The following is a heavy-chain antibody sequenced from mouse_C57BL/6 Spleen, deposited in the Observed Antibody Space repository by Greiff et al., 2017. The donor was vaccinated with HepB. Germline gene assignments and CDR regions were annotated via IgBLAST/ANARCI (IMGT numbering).Heavy chain of an antibody. D-gene: IGHD2-4*01. V-gene: IGHV5-4*01. J-gene: IGHJ2*01. CDR2: ISDGGSYT. Sequence: EVHLVESGGGLVKPGGSLKLSCAASGFTFSSYAMSWVRQTPEKRLEWVATISDGGSYTYYPDNVKGRFTISRDNAKNNLYLQMSHLKSEDTAMYYCARDNDYDGEYYFDYWGQGTTLTVSS. CDR1: GFTFSSYA. CDR3: ARDNDYDGEYYFDY.